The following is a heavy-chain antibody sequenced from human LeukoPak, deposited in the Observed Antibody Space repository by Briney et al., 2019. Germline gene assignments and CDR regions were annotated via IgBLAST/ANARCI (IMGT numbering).Heavy chain of an antibody. Sequence: GGSLRLSCAASGFTFSTSAMSWVRQAPGEGLEYVSTASGGGGTSTYYTDSVAGRFIISRDDPKNTLYQQMSSLKVEDTAVYYCAKGGGLLWLGESPRWFDPWGQGTLVTVCS. V-gene: IGHV3-23*01. CDR2: ASGGGGTST. CDR3: AKGGGLLWLGESPRWFDP. J-gene: IGHJ5*02. CDR1: GFTFSTSA. D-gene: IGHD3-10*01.